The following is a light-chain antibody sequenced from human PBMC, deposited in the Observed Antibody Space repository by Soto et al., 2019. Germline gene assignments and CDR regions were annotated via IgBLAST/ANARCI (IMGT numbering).Light chain of an antibody. Sequence: QSVLTQPASVSGSPLQAMTVSGIGTSSYVGAFNYVSWYQQHPGKAPKLMIYDVSNRPSGVSNRFSGSKSGNTASLTISGLRAEDEADYYCNSYTSNNTYVFGTGTKVTVL. CDR1: SSYVGAFNY. CDR3: NSYTSNNTYV. CDR2: DVS. J-gene: IGLJ1*01. V-gene: IGLV2-14*03.